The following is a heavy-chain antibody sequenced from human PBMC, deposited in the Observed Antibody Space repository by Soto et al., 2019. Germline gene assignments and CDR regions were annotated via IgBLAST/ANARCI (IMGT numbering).Heavy chain of an antibody. CDR1: GGSISSYY. Sequence: QVQLQESGPGLVKPSETLSLTCTVSGGSISSYYWSWIRQPPGKGLEWIGYIYYSGSTNYNPSLKSRVTISVDTSKNQFSLKVSSVTAADTAVYYWARVISSSWYFDYWGQGTLVTVSS. CDR2: IYYSGST. J-gene: IGHJ4*02. CDR3: ARVISSSWYFDY. D-gene: IGHD6-13*01. V-gene: IGHV4-59*01.